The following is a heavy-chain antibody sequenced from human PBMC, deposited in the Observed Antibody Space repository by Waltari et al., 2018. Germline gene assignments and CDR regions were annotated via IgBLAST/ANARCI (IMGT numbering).Heavy chain of an antibody. Sequence: QVQLQESGQSLLKPSQNLSLTPTFSGGSISAFYWSWVRQPPGKGLDWIGYIYYTGSTNFNPSLKSRVTMSVDTSKNQFSLKLSSVTAADTAFYYCARGGGGDWEWFDPWGQGTLVTVSS. J-gene: IGHJ5*02. CDR1: GGSISAFY. V-gene: IGHV4-59*01. CDR2: IYYTGST. CDR3: ARGGGGDWEWFDP. D-gene: IGHD2-21*02.